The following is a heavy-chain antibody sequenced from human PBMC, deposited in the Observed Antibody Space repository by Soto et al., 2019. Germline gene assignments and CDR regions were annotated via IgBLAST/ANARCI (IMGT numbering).Heavy chain of an antibody. J-gene: IGHJ4*02. Sequence: SETLSLTCAVSGYSISSGYYWGWIRQPPGKGLEWIGSIYHSGSTYYNPSLKSRVTISVDTSKNQFSLKLSSVTAADTAVYYCAREGAVDTAMGGDFDYWGQGTPVTVSS. CDR3: AREGAVDTAMGGDFDY. CDR2: IYHSGST. D-gene: IGHD5-18*01. CDR1: GYSISSGYY. V-gene: IGHV4-38-2*02.